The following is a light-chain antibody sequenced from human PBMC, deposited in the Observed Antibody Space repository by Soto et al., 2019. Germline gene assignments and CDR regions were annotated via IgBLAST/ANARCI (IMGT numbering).Light chain of an antibody. V-gene: IGKV1-5*01. J-gene: IGKJ1*01. Sequence: DIQMTQSPSTLSASVGDRVTITCRASQSLGIWLAWHQQKPGKAPKLLIYDASTLKSGVPSRFSGSGSGTKFTHTISSLQPDDFATYYCQEYNSYSGTFGQGTKVEVK. CDR1: QSLGIW. CDR3: QEYNSYSGT. CDR2: DAS.